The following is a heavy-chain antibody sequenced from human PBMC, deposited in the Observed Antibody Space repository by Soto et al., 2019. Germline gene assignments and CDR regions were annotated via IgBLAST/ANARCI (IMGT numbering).Heavy chain of an antibody. CDR2: ISGSGDTT. Sequence: GGSRRLSGAASEFAFNNYAMSWFGRSPGKGLEWVSAISGSGDTTYYAGSVKGRFTISTDKSRNTLYLQMNSLRAADTAVYYCAKSFSGYCTSGVCLAVDVWGKGTTVTVSS. V-gene: IGHV3-23*01. J-gene: IGHJ6*04. CDR1: EFAFNNYA. D-gene: IGHD2-8*01. CDR3: AKSFSGYCTSGVCLAVDV.